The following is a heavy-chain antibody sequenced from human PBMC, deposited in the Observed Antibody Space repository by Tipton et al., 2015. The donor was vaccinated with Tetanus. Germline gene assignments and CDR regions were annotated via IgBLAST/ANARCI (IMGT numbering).Heavy chain of an antibody. V-gene: IGHV4-39*01. CDR3: ARRGDYVFYYESSGYLWGAAFDI. J-gene: IGHJ3*02. Sequence: TLSLTCTVSGASIIRSSYFWGWIRQPPGKGLEWIGHIFYSGSTHYNPSLESRVTMPVDTSKNQFSLKLNSVTAADTAVYYCARRGDYVFYYESSGYLWGAAFDIWGQGTMVSVSA. D-gene: IGHD3-22*01. CDR2: IFYSGST. CDR1: GASIIRSSYF.